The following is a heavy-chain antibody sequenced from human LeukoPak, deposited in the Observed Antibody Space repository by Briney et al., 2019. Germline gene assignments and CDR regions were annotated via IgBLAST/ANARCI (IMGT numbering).Heavy chain of an antibody. D-gene: IGHD3-22*01. V-gene: IGHV3-23*01. Sequence: PGGSLRLSCAASGFTFSSYWMSWVRQGPGKGLEWVSAISNSGGSTYYADSVKGRFTISKDNSKNTLYLEMNSLSAEDTAVYYCAKKASSGYYYAFDYWGQGTLVTVSS. CDR3: AKKASSGYYYAFDY. J-gene: IGHJ4*02. CDR1: GFTFSSYW. CDR2: ISNSGGST.